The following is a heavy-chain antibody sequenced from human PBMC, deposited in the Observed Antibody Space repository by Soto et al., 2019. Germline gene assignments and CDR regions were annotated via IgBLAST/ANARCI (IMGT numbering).Heavy chain of an antibody. CDR2: IRSKAYGGTT. D-gene: IGHD3-10*01. J-gene: IGHJ3*02. V-gene: IGHV3-49*03. CDR1: GFTFGDYA. CDR3: ARDRADDAFDI. Sequence: GGSLRLSCTASGFTFGDYAMSWFRQAPGKGLEWVGFIRSKAYGGTTEYAASVKGRFTISRDDSKSIAYLQMNSLKTEDTAVYYCARDRADDAFDIWGQGTMVTVSS.